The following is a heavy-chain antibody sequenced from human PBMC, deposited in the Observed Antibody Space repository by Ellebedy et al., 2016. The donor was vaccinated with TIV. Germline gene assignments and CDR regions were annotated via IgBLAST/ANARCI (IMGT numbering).Heavy chain of an antibody. D-gene: IGHD6-13*01. CDR3: AVQQLVLNNFYYGMDV. CDR1: GFTFSSYN. J-gene: IGHJ6*02. V-gene: IGHV3-48*02. Sequence: GGSLRLSCAASGFTFSSYNMNWVRQAPGKGLEWVSYISSSSSTIYYADSVKGRFTISRDNAKNSLSLHMNSLRDEDTAVYYCAVQQLVLNNFYYGMDVWGQGTTVTVSS. CDR2: ISSSSSTI.